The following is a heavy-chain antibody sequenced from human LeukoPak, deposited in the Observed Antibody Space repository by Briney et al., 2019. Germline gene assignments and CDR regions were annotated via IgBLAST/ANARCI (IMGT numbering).Heavy chain of an antibody. CDR3: AKDLAVVVIDY. D-gene: IGHD2-21*01. V-gene: IGHV4-39*07. CDR2: IYYSGST. CDR1: GGSISSSSYY. J-gene: IGHJ4*02. Sequence: SETLSLTCTVSGGSISSSSYYWGWIRQPPGKGLEWIGSIYYSGSTYYNPSLKSRVTISVDTSKNQFSLKLSSVTAADTAVYYCAKDLAVVVIDYWGQGTLVTVSS.